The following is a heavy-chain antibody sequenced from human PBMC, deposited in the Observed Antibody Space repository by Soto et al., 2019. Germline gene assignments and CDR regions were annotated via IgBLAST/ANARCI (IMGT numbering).Heavy chain of an antibody. Sequence: QVQLVQSGAEVKKPGASVKVSCKASGCTFTSYDINWVRQATGQGLEWMGWMNPNSGNTGYAQKFQGRVTMTRNTSISTAYMELSSLRSEDTAVYYCARGDRLRGKRSGGEGYWGQGTLVTVSS. CDR3: ARGDRLRGKRSGGEGY. CDR2: MNPNSGNT. D-gene: IGHD1-26*01. V-gene: IGHV1-8*01. CDR1: GCTFTSYD. J-gene: IGHJ4*02.